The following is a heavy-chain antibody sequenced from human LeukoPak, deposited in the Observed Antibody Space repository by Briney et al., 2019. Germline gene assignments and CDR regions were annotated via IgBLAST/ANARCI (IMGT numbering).Heavy chain of an antibody. CDR3: ARVSVTGTTGLSPFYFDY. Sequence: SETLSLTCTVSGGPISSSSYYWGWIRQPPGKGLEWIGVINHRVSTNYNPSLKSRVTISVDTSKNQFSLKLSSVTAADMAVYYCARVSVTGTTGLSPFYFDYWGQGTLVTASS. V-gene: IGHV4-39*07. CDR2: INHRVST. J-gene: IGHJ4*02. CDR1: GGPISSSSYY. D-gene: IGHD1-7*01.